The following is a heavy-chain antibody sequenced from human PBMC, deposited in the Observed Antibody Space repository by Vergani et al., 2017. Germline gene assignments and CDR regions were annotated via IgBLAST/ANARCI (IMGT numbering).Heavy chain of an antibody. CDR2: ISWNSGSI. D-gene: IGHD1-26*01. CDR1: GFTFDDYA. Sequence: EVQLVESGGGLVQPGRSLRLSCAASGFTFDDYAMHWVRQAPGKGLEWVSGISWNSGSIGYADSVKGRFTISRYNAKNSLYLQMNSLRAEGTALYYCAKDRTLGGPGSFDYGGQGTLVTVSS. V-gene: IGHV3-9*01. CDR3: AKDRTLGGPGSFDY. J-gene: IGHJ4*02.